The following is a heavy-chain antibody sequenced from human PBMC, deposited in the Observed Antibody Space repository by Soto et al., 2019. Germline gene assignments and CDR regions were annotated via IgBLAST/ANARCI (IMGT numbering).Heavy chain of an antibody. Sequence: SETLSLTCTVSGGSLSSGGYYWSWIRQHPGKGLEWIGYIYYSGSTYYNPSLKSRVTISVDTSKNQFSLKLSSVTAADTAVYYCAREPDYGGNVAFDIWGQGTMVTVSS. CDR3: AREPDYGGNVAFDI. D-gene: IGHD4-17*01. V-gene: IGHV4-31*03. CDR2: IYYSGST. CDR1: GGSLSSGGYY. J-gene: IGHJ3*02.